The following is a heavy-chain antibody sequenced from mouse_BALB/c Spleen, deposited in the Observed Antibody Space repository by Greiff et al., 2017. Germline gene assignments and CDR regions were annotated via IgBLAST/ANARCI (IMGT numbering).Heavy chain of an antibody. J-gene: IGHJ2*01. CDR2: IDPETGGT. CDR3: TIYDRYDRLYFDY. D-gene: IGHD2-14*01. CDR1: GYTFTDYE. Sequence: QVQLKESGAELVRPGASVTLSCKASGYTFTDYEMHWVKQTPVHGLEWIGAIDPETGGTAYNQKFKGKATLTADKSSSTAYMELRSLTSEDSAVYYCTIYDRYDRLYFDYWGQGTTLTVSS. V-gene: IGHV1-15*01.